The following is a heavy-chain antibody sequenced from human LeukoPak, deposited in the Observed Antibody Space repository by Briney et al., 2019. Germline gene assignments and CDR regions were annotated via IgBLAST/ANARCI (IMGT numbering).Heavy chain of an antibody. CDR1: GGSFSGYY. CDR2: INHSGRT. CDR3: ARGRTYDY. J-gene: IGHJ4*02. Sequence: SETLSLACAVYGGSFSGYYCGWIRQPPGKGLEWIAEINHSGRTNYHPPLQRRVTLSVDTSKNQFSLKLSSVTAAVADVYYCARGRTYDYWGQGTCSPSPQ. V-gene: IGHV4-34*01.